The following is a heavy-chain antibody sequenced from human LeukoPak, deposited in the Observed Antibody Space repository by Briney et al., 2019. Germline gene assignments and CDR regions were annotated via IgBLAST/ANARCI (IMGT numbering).Heavy chain of an antibody. D-gene: IGHD3-10*01. V-gene: IGHV4-39*07. CDR3: ARPPWFGEVEDY. CDR2: IYHSGST. Sequence: KPSETLSLTCTVSGGSISSSSCYWGWIRQPPGKGLEWIGSIYHSGSTYYNPSLKSRVTISVDTSKNQFSLKLSSVTAADTAVYYCARPPWFGEVEDYWGQGTLVTVSS. J-gene: IGHJ4*02. CDR1: GGSISSSSCY.